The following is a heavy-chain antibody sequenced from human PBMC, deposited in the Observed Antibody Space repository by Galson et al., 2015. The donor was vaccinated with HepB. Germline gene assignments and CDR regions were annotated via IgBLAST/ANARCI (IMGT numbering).Heavy chain of an antibody. CDR2: TSRDGESK. CDR3: TKGDNFENSGYLGVSEN. Sequence: SLRLSCAASGFIFSNFAMAWVRQARGKGLEWVAATSRDGESKFYAGSVKGRFTVSRDNSKNTVFLQMNSLGADDTAIYYCTKGDNFENSGYLGVSENWGQGTRVTVSS. D-gene: IGHD3-22*01. J-gene: IGHJ3*01. CDR1: GFIFSNFA. V-gene: IGHV3-23*01.